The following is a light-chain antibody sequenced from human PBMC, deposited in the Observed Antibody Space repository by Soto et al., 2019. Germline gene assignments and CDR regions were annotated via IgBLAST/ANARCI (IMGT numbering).Light chain of an antibody. CDR3: QQDGSSRWT. CDR1: QSVSSSY. V-gene: IGKV3-20*01. Sequence: EIVLTQSPGTLSLSPGERATLSCRASQSVSSSYLAGYQQKPGQAPRLLIYGASSRATGIPDRFSGSGSGTDFTLTISRLEPEDFAVYYCQQDGSSRWTFGQGTKVEIK. J-gene: IGKJ1*01. CDR2: GAS.